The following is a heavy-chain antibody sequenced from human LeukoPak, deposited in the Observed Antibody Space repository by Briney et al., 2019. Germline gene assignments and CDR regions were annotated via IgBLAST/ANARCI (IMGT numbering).Heavy chain of an antibody. CDR1: GFTFSSYW. CDR3: AGPTSVGATTSNAFDI. V-gene: IGHV3-30-3*01. D-gene: IGHD1-26*01. CDR2: ISYDGSNK. J-gene: IGHJ3*02. Sequence: GGSLRLSCAAPGFTFSSYWMHWVRQAPGKGLEWVAVISYDGSNKYYADSVKGRFTISRDNSKNTLYLQMNSLRAEDTAVYYCAGPTSVGATTSNAFDIWGQGTMVTVSS.